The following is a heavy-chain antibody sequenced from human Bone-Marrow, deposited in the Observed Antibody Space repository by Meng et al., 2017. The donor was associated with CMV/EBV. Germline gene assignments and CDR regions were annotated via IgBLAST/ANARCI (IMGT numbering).Heavy chain of an antibody. D-gene: IGHD3-10*01. Sequence: GESLKISCAASGFTFSGYWMTWVRQAPGKGLEWVANIKQDGSEKYYVDSVKGRFTISRDNAKNSLYLQMNSLRAEDTAVYYCARDLNYYGSGEEQGGMDVWGQGTTVTVSS. CDR2: IKQDGSEK. V-gene: IGHV3-7*01. CDR1: GFTFSGYW. J-gene: IGHJ6*02. CDR3: ARDLNYYGSGEEQGGMDV.